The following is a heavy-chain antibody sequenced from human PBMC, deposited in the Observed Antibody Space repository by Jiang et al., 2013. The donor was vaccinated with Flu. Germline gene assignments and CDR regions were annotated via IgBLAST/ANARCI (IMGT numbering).Heavy chain of an antibody. Sequence: GLVKPSETLSLTRTVSGGSISSYYWSWIRQPPGKGLEWIGYIYYSGSTNYNPSLKSRVTISVDTSKNQFSLKLSSVTAADTAVYYCARRVSYYYDSSGYYYWYFDLWGRGTLVTVSS. CDR2: IYYSGST. D-gene: IGHD3-22*01. J-gene: IGHJ2*01. V-gene: IGHV4-59*08. CDR3: ARRVSYYYDSSGYYYWYFDL. CDR1: GGSISSYY.